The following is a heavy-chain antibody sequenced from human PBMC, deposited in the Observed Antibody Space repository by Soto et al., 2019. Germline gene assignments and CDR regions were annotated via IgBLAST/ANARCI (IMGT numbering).Heavy chain of an antibody. D-gene: IGHD1-1*01. CDR1: GFTFSSYW. J-gene: IGHJ4*02. CDR2: IDEYGNTI. CDR3: TRDIGWKGAD. V-gene: IGHV3-74*01. Sequence: EVQLVESGGGLVPPGGSLRISCAAYGFTFSSYWMHWVRQVPGKGLLWVSRIDEYGNTINYADSVKDRFTISRDNARNTLYLEMNSLRAEDTALYYCTRDIGWKGADWGPGTLVTVSS.